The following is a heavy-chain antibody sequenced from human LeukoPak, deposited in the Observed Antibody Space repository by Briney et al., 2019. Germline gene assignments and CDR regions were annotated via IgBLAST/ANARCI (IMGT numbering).Heavy chain of an antibody. CDR3: ARHRYCTSTACFDMGGY. CDR2: IYPGDSDT. Sequence: GESLKISCKGSGYSFTNYWIGWVRQMPGKGLEWMGAIYPGDSDTRYSPSFQGQVTISADKSISTAYLQSSSLKASDTAMYYCARHRYCTSTACFDMGGYWGQGTLVTVSS. V-gene: IGHV5-51*01. D-gene: IGHD2-2*01. J-gene: IGHJ4*02. CDR1: GYSFTNYW.